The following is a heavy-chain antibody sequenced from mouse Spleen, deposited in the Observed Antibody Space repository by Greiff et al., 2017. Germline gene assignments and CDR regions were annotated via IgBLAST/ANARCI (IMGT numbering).Heavy chain of an antibody. CDR3: ARRELFFDY. V-gene: IGHV1-69*01. Sequence: QVQLKESGAELVMPGASVKLSCKASGYTFTSYWMHWVKQRPGQGLEWIGEIDPSDSYTNYNQKFKGKATLTVDKSSSTAYMQLSSLTSEDSAVYYCARRELFFDYWGQGTTLTVSS. J-gene: IGHJ2*01. CDR1: GYTFTSYW. CDR2: IDPSDSYT.